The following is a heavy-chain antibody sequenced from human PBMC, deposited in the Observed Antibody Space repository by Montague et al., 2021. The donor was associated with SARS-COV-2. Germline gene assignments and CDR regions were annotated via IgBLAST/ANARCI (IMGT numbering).Heavy chain of an antibody. V-gene: IGHV4-61*02. CDR3: AREVYQLPNTYYYYYGMDV. J-gene: IGHJ6*02. CDR1: GGSTSSGSCH. D-gene: IGHD2-2*01. CDR2: IHTSGST. Sequence: TLSLTCTVYGGSTSSGSCHRSWIRKPAGKGLEWIGRIHTSGSTNYNPSLKSRVTISVDTSKNQFSLKLSSVTAADTAVYYCAREVYQLPNTYYYYYGMDVWGQGTTVTVSS.